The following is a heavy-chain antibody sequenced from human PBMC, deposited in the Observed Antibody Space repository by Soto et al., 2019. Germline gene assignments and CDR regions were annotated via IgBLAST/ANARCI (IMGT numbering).Heavy chain of an antibody. CDR3: VRDGVGATTYFGYFDY. CDR1: GFNFGGYG. D-gene: IGHD1-26*01. CDR2: TRHDGSNT. Sequence: QVQLVESGGGVVQPGRSLRLSCAASGFNFGGYGMHWVRQAPGKGLEWVAITRHDGSNTYYEDSVRGRFTISRDNSKNTLYLQMNSLTVEDTAVYYCVRDGVGATTYFGYFDYWGQGTLITVSS. J-gene: IGHJ4*02. V-gene: IGHV3-33*01.